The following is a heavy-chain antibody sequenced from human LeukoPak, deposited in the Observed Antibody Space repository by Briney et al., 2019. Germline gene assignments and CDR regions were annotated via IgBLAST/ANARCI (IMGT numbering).Heavy chain of an antibody. J-gene: IGHJ4*02. D-gene: IGHD6-19*01. Sequence: PSETLSLTCTASGGSISSYYWSWIRQPPGKGLEWIGYIYYSGSTNYNPSLKSRVTISVDTSKNQFSLKLSSVTAADTAVHYCARGVFYSSGWYDYWGQGTLVTVSS. CDR3: ARGVFYSSGWYDY. CDR2: IYYSGST. V-gene: IGHV4-59*01. CDR1: GGSISSYY.